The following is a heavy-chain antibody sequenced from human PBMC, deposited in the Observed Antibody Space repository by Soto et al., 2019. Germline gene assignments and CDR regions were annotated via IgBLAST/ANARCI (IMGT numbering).Heavy chain of an antibody. Sequence: SGPTLVNPTQTLTLTCTFSGFSLSTSGMCVSWIRQPPGKALEWLARIDWDDDKYYSTSLKTRLTISKDTSKNQVVLTMTNMDPVDTATYYCARITVNYDFWSGYRAEYYGMDVWGQGTTVTVSS. CDR2: IDWDDDK. CDR1: GFSLSTSGMC. V-gene: IGHV2-70*11. D-gene: IGHD3-3*01. CDR3: ARITVNYDFWSGYRAEYYGMDV. J-gene: IGHJ6*02.